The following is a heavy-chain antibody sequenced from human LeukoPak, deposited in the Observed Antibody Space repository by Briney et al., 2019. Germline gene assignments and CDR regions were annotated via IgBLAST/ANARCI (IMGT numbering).Heavy chain of an antibody. CDR3: AMVRGVINWFDP. V-gene: IGHV4-59*08. D-gene: IGHD3-10*01. J-gene: IGHJ5*02. CDR2: IYYSGST. CDR1: GGSISSYY. Sequence: SETLSLTCTVSGGSISSYYWSRIRQPPGKGLEWIGYIYYSGSTNYNPSLKSRVTISVDTSKNQFSLKLSSVTAADTAVYYCAMVRGVINWFDPWGQGTLVTVSS.